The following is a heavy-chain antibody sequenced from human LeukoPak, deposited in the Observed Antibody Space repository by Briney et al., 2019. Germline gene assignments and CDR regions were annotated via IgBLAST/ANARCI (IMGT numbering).Heavy chain of an antibody. Sequence: ASVKVSCKASGYTFTSYGISLVRQAPGQGLEWMGWISAYNGNTNYAQKLQGRVTMTTDTSTRTVYMELSSLRSEDTAVYYCARDFGDYLHFDYWGQGTLVTVSS. V-gene: IGHV1-18*01. D-gene: IGHD4-17*01. CDR1: GYTFTSYG. CDR2: ISAYNGNT. CDR3: ARDFGDYLHFDY. J-gene: IGHJ4*02.